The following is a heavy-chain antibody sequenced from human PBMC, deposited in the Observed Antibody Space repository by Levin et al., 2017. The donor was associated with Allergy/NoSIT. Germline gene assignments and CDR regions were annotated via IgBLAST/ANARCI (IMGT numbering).Heavy chain of an antibody. D-gene: IGHD6-13*01. V-gene: IGHV1-2*03. Sequence: LGASVKVSCKASGYTFTGYYMHWVRQAPGQGLEWMGWINPNSGGTNCAQNFQGRVTMTRDTSISTAYMELSRLRSDDTAVYYYARDRYSSSWSTENWFDPWGQGTLVTVSS. CDR3: ARDRYSSSWSTENWFDP. CDR2: INPNSGGT. J-gene: IGHJ5*02. CDR1: GYTFTGYY.